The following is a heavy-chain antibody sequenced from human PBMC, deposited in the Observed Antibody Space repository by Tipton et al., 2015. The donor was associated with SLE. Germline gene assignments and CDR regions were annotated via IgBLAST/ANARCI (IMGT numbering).Heavy chain of an antibody. CDR1: GGSISSSSYY. CDR2: IYYSGST. Sequence: TLSLTCTVSGGSISSSSYYWGWLRQPPGKGLEWIGSIYYSGSTYYNPSLKSRVTISVDTSKNQFSLKLSSVTAADTAVYYCARRGLRFLEWLPFDYWGQGTLVTVSS. D-gene: IGHD3-3*01. V-gene: IGHV4-39*07. CDR3: ARRGLRFLEWLPFDY. J-gene: IGHJ4*02.